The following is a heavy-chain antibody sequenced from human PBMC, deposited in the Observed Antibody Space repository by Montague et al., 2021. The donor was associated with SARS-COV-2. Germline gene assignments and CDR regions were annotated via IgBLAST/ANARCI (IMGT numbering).Heavy chain of an antibody. CDR1: GGSISSGSYY. Sequence: TLSLTCTVSGGSISSGSYYWSWIRQPAGKGLEWIGRIYTSGSTNYNPSLKSRATISVDTSKNQFSLKLSSVTAADTAVYYCAREWELLQNWFDPWGQGTLVTVSS. CDR2: IYTSGST. J-gene: IGHJ5*02. D-gene: IGHD1-26*01. V-gene: IGHV4-61*02. CDR3: AREWELLQNWFDP.